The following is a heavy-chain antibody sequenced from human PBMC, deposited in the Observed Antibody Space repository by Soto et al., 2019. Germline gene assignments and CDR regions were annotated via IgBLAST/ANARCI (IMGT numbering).Heavy chain of an antibody. D-gene: IGHD3-9*01. CDR2: ISSHGGST. V-gene: IGHV3-64*01. J-gene: IGHJ6*04. CDR1: GFTFSSYA. CDR3: ASDLSRFRYYMFTGSDV. Sequence: EVQLVESGGGVVQPGGSLRLSCAASGFTFSSYAMHWVRQAPGKGLEYVSAISSHGGSTYYANSVTGRFTISRDNSKNTLYLQMGILIAEDMAVYYCASDLSRFRYYMFTGSDVWGKGTTVTGSS.